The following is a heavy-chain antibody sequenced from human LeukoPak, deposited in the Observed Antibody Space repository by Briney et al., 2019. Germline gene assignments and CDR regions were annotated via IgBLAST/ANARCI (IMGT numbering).Heavy chain of an antibody. J-gene: IGHJ6*02. Sequence: GGSLRLSRAASGFTFSSYSMNWVRQAPGKGLEWVSSISSGSTYIYFADSMKGRFTISRDNAKNSLYLQMNSLRAEDTAVYYCARDIGYCSSTSCGTGMDVWGHGTTVTVSS. V-gene: IGHV3-21*01. CDR1: GFTFSSYS. D-gene: IGHD2-2*01. CDR3: ARDIGYCSSTSCGTGMDV. CDR2: ISSGSTYI.